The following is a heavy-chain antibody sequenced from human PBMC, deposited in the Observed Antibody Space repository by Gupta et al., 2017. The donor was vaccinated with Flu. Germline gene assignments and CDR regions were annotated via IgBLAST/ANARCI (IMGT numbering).Heavy chain of an antibody. V-gene: IGHV1-69*06. CDR2: IIPIFGTA. D-gene: IGHD6-19*01. CDR1: GGTFSSYA. J-gene: IGHJ6*02. Sequence: QVQLVQSGAEVKKPGSSVKVSCKASGGTFSSYASSWVRQAPGQGLEWMGGIIPIFGTANYAQKFQGRVTITADKSTSTAYMELSSLRSEDTAVYYCARSTSSGWYDMNGARASKNYYGMDVWGQGTTVTVSS. CDR3: ARSTSSGWYDMNGARASKNYYGMDV.